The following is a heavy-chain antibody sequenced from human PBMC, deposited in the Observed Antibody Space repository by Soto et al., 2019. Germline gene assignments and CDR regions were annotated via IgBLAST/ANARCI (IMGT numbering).Heavy chain of an antibody. D-gene: IGHD1-26*01. CDR1: GFTFSGYW. Sequence: GGSLRLSCATSGFTFSGYWMTWLRQAPGKGLEWVANIRQDGNEKYYVDSAEGRFTISRDNAQNSLYLQMNSLRAEDTALYYCARAGGNYDFDHWGQGTLVTVSS. J-gene: IGHJ4*02. CDR3: ARAGGNYDFDH. CDR2: IRQDGNEK. V-gene: IGHV3-7*05.